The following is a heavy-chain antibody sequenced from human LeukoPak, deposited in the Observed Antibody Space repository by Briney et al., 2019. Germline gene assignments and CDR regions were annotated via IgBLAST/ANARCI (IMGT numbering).Heavy chain of an antibody. CDR3: ARRYDFWSGYSPADAFDI. D-gene: IGHD3-3*01. V-gene: IGHV4-34*01. J-gene: IGHJ3*02. CDR2: INHSGST. Sequence: GSLRLSCAASGFTFSSYSMNWVRQPPGKGLEWIGEINHSGSTNYNPSLKSRVTISVDTSKNQFSLKLSSVTAADTAVYYCARRYDFWSGYSPADAFDIWGQGTMVTVSS. CDR1: GFTFSSYS.